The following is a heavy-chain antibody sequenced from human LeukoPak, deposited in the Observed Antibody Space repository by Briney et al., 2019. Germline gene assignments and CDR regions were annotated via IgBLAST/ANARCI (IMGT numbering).Heavy chain of an antibody. CDR3: ARTNDNYGDYKNFDY. CDR2: ISSSGSTI. Sequence: GGSLRLSCAASGFTFSDYYMSWIRQAPGKGLEWVSYISSSGSTIYYADSVKGRFTISRDNAKNSLYLQMNSLRAEDTAVYYCARTNDNYGDYKNFDYWGQGTLVTVSS. D-gene: IGHD4-17*01. V-gene: IGHV3-11*01. CDR1: GFTFSDYY. J-gene: IGHJ4*02.